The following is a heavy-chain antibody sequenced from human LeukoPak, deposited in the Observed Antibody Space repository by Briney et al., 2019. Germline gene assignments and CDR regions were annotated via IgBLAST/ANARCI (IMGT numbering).Heavy chain of an antibody. V-gene: IGHV1-24*01. D-gene: IGHD4-17*01. CDR2: FDPEDGET. J-gene: IGHJ4*02. CDR3: ATDPSPYGDYVRDY. CDR1: GYTLTELS. Sequence: ASVKVSCKVSGYTLTELSMHWVRHAPGKGLEWMGGFDPEDGETIYAQKFQGRVTMTEDTSTDTAYMELSSLRSEDTAVYYCATDPSPYGDYVRDYWGQGTLVTVSS.